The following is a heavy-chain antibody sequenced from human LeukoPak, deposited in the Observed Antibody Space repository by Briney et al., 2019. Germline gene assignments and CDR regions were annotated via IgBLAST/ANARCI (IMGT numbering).Heavy chain of an antibody. CDR1: GGTFSSYA. J-gene: IGHJ5*02. Sequence: VASVKVSCKASGGTFSSYAISWVRQAPGQGLEWTGGIIPIFGTANYAQKFQGRVTITADESTSTAYMELSSLRSEDTAVYYCAREVAVAGTPFGWFDPWGQGTLVTVSS. D-gene: IGHD6-19*01. CDR2: IIPIFGTA. CDR3: AREVAVAGTPFGWFDP. V-gene: IGHV1-69*13.